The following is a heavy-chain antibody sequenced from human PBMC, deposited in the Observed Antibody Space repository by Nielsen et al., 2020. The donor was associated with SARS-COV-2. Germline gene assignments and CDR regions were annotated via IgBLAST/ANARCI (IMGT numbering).Heavy chain of an antibody. CDR3: AKEYNWNDRDY. V-gene: IGHV3-74*01. D-gene: IGHD1-1*01. CDR1: GFTFSSYW. CDR2: INSDGSST. J-gene: IGHJ4*02. Sequence: GESLKISCAASGFTFSSYWMHWVRQAPGKGLVWVSRINSDGSSTSYADSVKGRFTISRDNAKNTLYLQMNSLRAEDTAVYYCAKEYNWNDRDYWGQGTLVTVSS.